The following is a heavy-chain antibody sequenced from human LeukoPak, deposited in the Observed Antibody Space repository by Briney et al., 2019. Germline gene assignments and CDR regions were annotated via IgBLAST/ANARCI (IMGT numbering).Heavy chain of an antibody. CDR1: GYTFRSYD. CDR2: MSPDSGNT. CDR3: ARGSFRGYCLATSCYTTNY. V-gene: IGHV1-8*01. D-gene: IGHD2-2*02. J-gene: IGHJ4*02. Sequence: ASVKVSCKASGYTFRSYDINWVRQATGQGLEWMGWMSPDSGNTGYAQNFQGRVTMTSNTSITTAYMELTSLRSEDTAVYYCARGSFRGYCLATSCYTTNYWGQGTLVTVSS.